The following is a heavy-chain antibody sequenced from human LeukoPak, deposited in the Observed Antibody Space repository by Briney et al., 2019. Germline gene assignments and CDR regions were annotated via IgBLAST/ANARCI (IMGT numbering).Heavy chain of an antibody. CDR3: AKDREGYSYGVDY. J-gene: IGHJ4*02. V-gene: IGHV3-23*01. CDR2: ISSSGGST. CDR1: GFTFSSYA. D-gene: IGHD5-18*01. Sequence: PRGSLRLSCAASGFTFSSYAMSWVRQAPGKGLEWVSAISSSGGSTYYVDSVKGRFTISRDNSKNTLYLQMNSLRAEDTAVYYCAKDREGYSYGVDYWGQGTLVTVSS.